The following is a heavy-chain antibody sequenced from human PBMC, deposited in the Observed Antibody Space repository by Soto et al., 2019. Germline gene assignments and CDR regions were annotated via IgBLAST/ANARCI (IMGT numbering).Heavy chain of an antibody. V-gene: IGHV3-21*02. CDR2: IGTRSDI. D-gene: IGHD2-21*02. Sequence: EVQLVESGGGLVKPGGSLRLSCAGSGFAFSSYSMHWLRQAPGKGLEWVSSIGTRSDIYYADSVKGRFTISRDNAKNSLSLQMNSLRVDDTAVYYCAREETAWPLAYGLDVWGQGTTVTVSS. CDR1: GFAFSSYS. J-gene: IGHJ6*02. CDR3: AREETAWPLAYGLDV.